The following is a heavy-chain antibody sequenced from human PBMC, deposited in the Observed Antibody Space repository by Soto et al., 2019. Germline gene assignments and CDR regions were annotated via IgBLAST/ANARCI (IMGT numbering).Heavy chain of an antibody. V-gene: IGHV4-61*01. CDR2: IYYSGST. J-gene: IGHJ4*02. CDR1: GGSVSSGSYY. CDR3: ARGVRILTGYYRDY. D-gene: IGHD3-9*01. Sequence: PSETLSLTCTVSGGSVSSGSYYWSWIRQPPGKGLEWIGYIYYSGSTNYNPSLKSRVTISVDTSKNQFSLKLSSVTAADTAVYYCARGVRILTGYYRDYGGQGTLVT.